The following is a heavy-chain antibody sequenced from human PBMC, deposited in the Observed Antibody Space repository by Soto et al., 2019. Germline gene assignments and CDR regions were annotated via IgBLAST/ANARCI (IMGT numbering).Heavy chain of an antibody. V-gene: IGHV1-18*01. J-gene: IGHJ4*02. Sequence: QVHLVQSGAEVKKPGASVKVSCKGSGYTFTSYGITWVRQAPGQGLEWMGWISAHNGNTDYAQKLQGRVTVTRDTSTGTGYMELRSLGSEDTAVYYCARGRYGDYWGQGALVTVSS. D-gene: IGHD1-1*01. CDR2: ISAHNGNT. CDR1: GYTFTSYG. CDR3: ARGRYGDY.